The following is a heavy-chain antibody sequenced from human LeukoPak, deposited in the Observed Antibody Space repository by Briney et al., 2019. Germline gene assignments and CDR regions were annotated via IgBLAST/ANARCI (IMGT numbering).Heavy chain of an antibody. CDR1: GFTFIDYY. J-gene: IGHJ4*02. CDR2: VSSTGASI. V-gene: IGHV3-11*04. D-gene: IGHD4-17*01. Sequence: GGSLRLSCAASGFTFIDYYMSWIRLAPGRGLEWVAYVSSTGASISYADAVKGRFTISRDNAKNLIYLQMNSLTVEDTAIYYCARDHDYGDYDYWGQGIVVTVSS. CDR3: ARDHDYGDYDY.